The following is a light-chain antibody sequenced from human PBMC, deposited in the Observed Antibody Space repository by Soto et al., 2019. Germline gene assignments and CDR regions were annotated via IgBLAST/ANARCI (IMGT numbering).Light chain of an antibody. CDR3: QSYDSSLRGSV. Sequence: QSVLTQPPSVSGAPGQRLTISCTGSSSNIGAGYDVHWYQQLPGTAPKPLIYANTARPSGVPARFSGSKSGTSASLAINGLQTEDEADYYCQSYDSSLRGSVFGTGTKVTVL. V-gene: IGLV1-40*01. J-gene: IGLJ1*01. CDR2: ANT. CDR1: SSNIGAGYD.